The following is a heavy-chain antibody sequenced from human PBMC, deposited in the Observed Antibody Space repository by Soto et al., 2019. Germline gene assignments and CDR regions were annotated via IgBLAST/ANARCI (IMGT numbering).Heavy chain of an antibody. Sequence: QVQLVESGGGVVQPGRSLRLSCAASGFTFSSYGMHWVRQAPGKGLEWVAVISYDGGSKYYADSVKGRLTISRDNPKNPLYLQMNSLRAEDTAVYYCAKDGKAGYGMDVWGQGTTVTVSS. D-gene: IGHD1-26*01. V-gene: IGHV3-30*18. CDR1: GFTFSSYG. CDR3: AKDGKAGYGMDV. J-gene: IGHJ6*02. CDR2: ISYDGGSK.